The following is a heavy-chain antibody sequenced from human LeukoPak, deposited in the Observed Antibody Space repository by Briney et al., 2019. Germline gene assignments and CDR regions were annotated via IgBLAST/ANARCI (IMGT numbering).Heavy chain of an antibody. D-gene: IGHD5-12*01. V-gene: IGHV4-59*01. CDR1: GGSISSYY. CDR3: ARVYGAGYDFRGAFDI. Sequence: RPSETLSLTCTVSGGSISSYYWSWIRQPPGKGLEWIGYIYYTGSTNYSPSLKSRVTISVDTSKNQFSLKLSSVTAADTAVYYCARVYGAGYDFRGAFDIWGQGTMVTVSS. CDR2: IYYTGST. J-gene: IGHJ3*02.